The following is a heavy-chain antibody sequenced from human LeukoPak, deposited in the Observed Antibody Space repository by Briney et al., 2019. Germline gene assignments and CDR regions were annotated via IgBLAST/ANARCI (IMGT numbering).Heavy chain of an antibody. CDR1: GFTFSSYA. CDR3: ARDDAAED. J-gene: IGHJ4*02. D-gene: IGHD6-13*01. V-gene: IGHV4-39*07. Sequence: GSLRLSCAASGFTFSSYAMSWVRQAPGKGLEWIGSIYYSGSTYYNPSLKSRVTISVDTSKNQFSLKLSSVTAADTAVYYCARDDAAEDWGQGTLVTVSS. CDR2: IYYSGST.